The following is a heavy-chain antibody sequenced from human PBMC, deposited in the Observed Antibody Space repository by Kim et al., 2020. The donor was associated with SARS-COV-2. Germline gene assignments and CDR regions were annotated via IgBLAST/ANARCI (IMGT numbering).Heavy chain of an antibody. J-gene: IGHJ4*02. D-gene: IGHD2-21*01. V-gene: IGHV3-21*01. CDR2: I. CDR3: ARGMLIGVCVV. Sequence: IYYADSVKGRFTISRDNAKKSLYLQMNSLRAEDTAVYYCARGMLIGVCVVGGQGTLVTVSS.